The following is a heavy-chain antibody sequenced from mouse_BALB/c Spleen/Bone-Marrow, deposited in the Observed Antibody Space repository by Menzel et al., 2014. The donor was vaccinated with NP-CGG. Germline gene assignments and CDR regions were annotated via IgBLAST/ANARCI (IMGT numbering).Heavy chain of an antibody. J-gene: IGHJ2*01. D-gene: IGHD2-4*01. CDR1: GFTFSNYG. Sequence: EVKVVESGRDLVKPGGSLKLSCAASGFTFSNYGMSWVRQTPDKRLEWVATINSGGRYAFYPDSVKGRFTISRDNAKNTLYLQMRSLKYEDTAMYYCARRSDYDYFDYWGQGTTLTVSS. CDR3: ARRSDYDYFDY. CDR2: INSGGRYA. V-gene: IGHV5-6*02.